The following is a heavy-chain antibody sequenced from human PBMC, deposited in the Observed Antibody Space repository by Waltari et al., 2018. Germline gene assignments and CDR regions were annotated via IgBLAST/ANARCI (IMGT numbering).Heavy chain of an antibody. CDR1: GGSMSGYY. J-gene: IGHJ4*02. Sequence: VHLQESGPGLVKPSETLSLTCTVSGGSMSGYYWNWIRQPPGKELEWIGCVHHSGGNKYNPSLMSRATISLDMSTNQFSLKLSSVTAADTAVYYCLRNPGHWGQGIMVTVSS. V-gene: IGHV4-59*01. CDR2: VHHSGGN. CDR3: LRNPGH.